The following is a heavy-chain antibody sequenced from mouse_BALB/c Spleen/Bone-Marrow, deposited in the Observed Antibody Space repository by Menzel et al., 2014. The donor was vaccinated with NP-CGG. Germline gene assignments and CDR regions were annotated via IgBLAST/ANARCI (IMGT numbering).Heavy chain of an antibody. CDR2: INPGTGGT. CDR3: ARRPWFAY. J-gene: IGHJ3*01. V-gene: IGHV1-54*01. Sequence: LVESGAEQVRPGTSVKVSCKAAGYAFTYYLIDWIKQRPGQRPGQGLEWIGVINPGTGGTNYNEKLKGRATLTADNPSRSAAMQLSILTSDDSSVYFCARRPWFAYWVQWTLVTVSA. CDR1: GYAFTYYL.